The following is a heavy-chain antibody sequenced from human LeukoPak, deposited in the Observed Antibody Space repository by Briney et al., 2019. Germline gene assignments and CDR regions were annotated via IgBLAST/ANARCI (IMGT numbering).Heavy chain of an antibody. CDR1: GDYIHSFY. J-gene: IGHJ5*01. Sequence: KPSETLSLTCTVSGDYIHSFYWSWVRPPPGEGLEWIGYIYYSGSTNYNPSLKSRITISVDTSKNQFSLRLSSVTAADTAIYYWARRKTRGGPIDSWGQGTLVTVSS. CDR2: IYYSGST. V-gene: IGHV4-59*08. CDR3: ARRKTRGGPIDS. D-gene: IGHD3-16*01.